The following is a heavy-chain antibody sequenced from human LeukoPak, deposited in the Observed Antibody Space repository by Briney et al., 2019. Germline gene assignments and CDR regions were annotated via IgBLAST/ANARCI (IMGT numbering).Heavy chain of an antibody. CDR3: ARAPSEVGGYYPEYFRH. J-gene: IGHJ1*01. CDR1: GFTFSRYW. Sequence: PGGSLRLSCEASGFTFSRYWMHWVRQAPGKGQVWVSRIKSDGKTNYADSVKGRFTISRDNAKNTVSLQMDSLRAEDTGVYYCARAPSEVGGYYPEYFRHWGQGTLVTVFS. D-gene: IGHD3-22*01. V-gene: IGHV3-74*01. CDR2: IKSDGKT.